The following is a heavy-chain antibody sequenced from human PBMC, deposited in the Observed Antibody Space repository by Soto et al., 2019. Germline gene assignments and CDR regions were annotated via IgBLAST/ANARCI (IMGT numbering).Heavy chain of an antibody. Sequence: EVQLVESGGGLVKPGGSLRLSCAASGFTFSSYSMNWVRQAPGKGLEWGSAISSSSSYIYYADSVMGRFTISRDNAKNSLYLQMNSLRAEDTAVYYCATETGYSYGGFDYWGQGTLVTVSS. CDR2: ISSSSSYI. D-gene: IGHD5-18*01. CDR3: ATETGYSYGGFDY. J-gene: IGHJ4*02. CDR1: GFTFSSYS. V-gene: IGHV3-21*01.